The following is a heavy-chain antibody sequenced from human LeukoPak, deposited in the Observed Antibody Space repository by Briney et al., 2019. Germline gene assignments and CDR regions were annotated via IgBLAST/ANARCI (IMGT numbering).Heavy chain of an antibody. CDR3: AKDIGAEGYYDSSGYLHY. J-gene: IGHJ4*02. CDR1: GFTFDDYI. Sequence: PGGSLSLSCAASGFTFDDYIMHSVRQAPGKDVEGVSLMSWYGGSTYYADSLKGRFTNSRDNSKNPLSLQMNSLRTEDTALYYCAKDIGAEGYYDSSGYLHYGGEGTLVT. V-gene: IGHV3-43*01. D-gene: IGHD3-22*01. CDR2: MSWYGGST.